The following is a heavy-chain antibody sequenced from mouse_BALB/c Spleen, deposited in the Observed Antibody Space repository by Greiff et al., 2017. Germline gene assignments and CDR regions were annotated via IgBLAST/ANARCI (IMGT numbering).Heavy chain of an antibody. CDR2: ISNLAYSI. D-gene: IGHD1-1*01. J-gene: IGHJ4*01. CDR3: ARGNYYGSSSYYAMDY. Sequence: EVMLVESGGGLVQPGRSRKLSCAASGFTFSDYGMAWVRQAPGKGPEWVAFISNLAYSIYYADTVTGRFTISRENAKNTLYLQMSSLKSEDTAMYYCARGNYYGSSSYYAMDYWGQGTSVTVSS. CDR1: GFTFSDYG. V-gene: IGHV5-15*02.